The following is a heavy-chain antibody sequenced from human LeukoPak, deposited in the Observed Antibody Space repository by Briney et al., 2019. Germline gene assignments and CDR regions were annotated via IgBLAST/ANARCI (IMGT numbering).Heavy chain of an antibody. D-gene: IGHD5-12*01. CDR2: ISSSGSTI. J-gene: IGHJ6*03. V-gene: IGHV3-48*03. Sequence: GGSLRLSCAASGFTFSSYEMNWVRQAPGKGLEWVSYISSSGSTIYYADSVKGRFTISRDNAKNSLYLQMNSLRAEDTAVYYCARGGYSGYDYSLDYYYYMDVWGKGTTVTISS. CDR3: ARGGYSGYDYSLDYYYYMDV. CDR1: GFTFSSYE.